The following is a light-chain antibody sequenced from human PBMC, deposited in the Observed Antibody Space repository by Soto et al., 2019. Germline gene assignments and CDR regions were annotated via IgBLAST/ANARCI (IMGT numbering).Light chain of an antibody. V-gene: IGKV3-15*01. J-gene: IGKJ4*01. CDR1: QSVNSN. CDR2: GAS. CDR3: QQYSKWPLT. Sequence: EIVMTQSPATLSVSQGERATLFCRASQSVNSNLAWYQQKPGQAPRLLIYGASTRATGVPARFSGSASGTEFTLTISSLQSEDFAIYYCQQYSKWPLTFGGGTKVEIK.